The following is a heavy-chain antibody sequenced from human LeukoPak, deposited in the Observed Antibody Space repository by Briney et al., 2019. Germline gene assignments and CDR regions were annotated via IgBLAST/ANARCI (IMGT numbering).Heavy chain of an antibody. CDR1: GGSFSGYY. V-gene: IGHV4-34*01. D-gene: IGHD1-26*01. Sequence: PSETLSLTCAVYGGSFSGYYWSWIRQPPGKGLEWIGEINHSGSTNYNPSLMSRVTISVDTSKNQFSLKLSSVTAADTAVYYCARNAGATGLSRAADYWGQGTLVTVSS. CDR2: INHSGST. CDR3: ARNAGATGLSRAADY. J-gene: IGHJ4*02.